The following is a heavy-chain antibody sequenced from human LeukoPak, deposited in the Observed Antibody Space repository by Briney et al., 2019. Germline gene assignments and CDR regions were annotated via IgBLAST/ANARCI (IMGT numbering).Heavy chain of an antibody. CDR1: GGSISTYY. CDR3: ARGGNYWPQWWFDP. CDR2: SYYTGST. Sequence: SETLSLTCTVSGGSISTYYWSWIRQPPGRELGGLGYSYYTGSTSYNPSLKSRVTMSLDASKNQFSLELNSVTPADTAVYYCARGGNYWPQWWFDPWGRGTLVSVSS. J-gene: IGHJ5*02. D-gene: IGHD1-26*01. V-gene: IGHV4-59*01.